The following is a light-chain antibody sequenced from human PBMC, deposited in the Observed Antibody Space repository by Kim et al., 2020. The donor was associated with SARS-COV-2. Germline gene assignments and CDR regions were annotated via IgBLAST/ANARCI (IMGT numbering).Light chain of an antibody. V-gene: IGKV3-20*01. J-gene: IGKJ4*01. CDR3: QQYVSSLLT. CDR1: REITSNY. CDR2: GAS. Sequence: LAPGEGATLSCRASREITSNYLAWFQQKPGQAPRLLIYGASNRATGIPDRFGGYGSGTDFTLTISRLEPEDFAVYFCQQYVSSLLTFGGGTKVEI.